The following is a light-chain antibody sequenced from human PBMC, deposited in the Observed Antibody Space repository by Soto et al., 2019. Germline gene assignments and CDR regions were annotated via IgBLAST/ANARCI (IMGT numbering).Light chain of an antibody. CDR3: SSYAGAVV. J-gene: IGLJ2*01. V-gene: IGLV2-23*01. CDR2: EGS. Sequence: QSALTQPASVSGAPGQSITISCTGTSSDVGSYNLVSCYQHHPGKAPKLMIYEGSNRPSGVSARFSGSKSVNTASLTISGLQAEDEAAYYCSSYAGAVVFGGGTKLTVL. CDR1: SSDVGSYNL.